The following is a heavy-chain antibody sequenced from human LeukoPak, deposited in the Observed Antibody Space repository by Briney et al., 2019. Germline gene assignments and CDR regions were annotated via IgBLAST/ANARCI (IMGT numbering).Heavy chain of an antibody. J-gene: IGHJ4*02. CDR1: GYTFTGYY. CDR2: VNPNSGGT. V-gene: IGHV1-2*02. CDR3: GRGYGSGSYYIPYFDF. D-gene: IGHD3-10*01. Sequence: ASVKVSCKPSGYTFTGYYMHWVRQAPGQGLEWMGWVNPNSGGTNYAQKFQGRVTMTRDTYISTAYMELSRLGSDDTAVYYCGRGYGSGSYYIPYFDFWGQGTLVTVSS.